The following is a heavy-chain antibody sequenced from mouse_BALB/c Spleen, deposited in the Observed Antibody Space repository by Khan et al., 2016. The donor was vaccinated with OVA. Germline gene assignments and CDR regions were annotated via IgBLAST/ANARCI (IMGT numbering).Heavy chain of an antibody. CDR1: GYSITSGYA. CDR2: ISYSGGT. D-gene: IGHD1-1*01. Sequence: EVELVESGPGLVKPSQSLSLTCTVTGYSITSGYAWNWIRQFPGNKLEWMGYISYSGGTCNNPFLSSRISINRDSSKHQFFLQLNSVTTEDTATYYCARGNYYGYYFDYWGQGTTLTVSS. V-gene: IGHV3-2*02. CDR3: ARGNYYGYYFDY. J-gene: IGHJ2*01.